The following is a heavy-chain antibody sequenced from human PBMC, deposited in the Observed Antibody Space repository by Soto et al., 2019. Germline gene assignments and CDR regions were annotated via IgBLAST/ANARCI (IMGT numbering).Heavy chain of an antibody. Sequence: QVQLQQSGPGLVKPSQTLSLTCAISGDSVSSNDAVWNWIRQSPSRVLEWLGRTYYRSIWQTEYAVSVKGRMTINPDAPKNQFSLQLNSVTPEDTAMYCCAILVGNSWLDHWGQGTLVTVSA. CDR3: AILVGNSWLDH. CDR1: GDSVSSNDAV. CDR2: TYYRSIWQT. D-gene: IGHD2-15*01. V-gene: IGHV6-1*01. J-gene: IGHJ5*02.